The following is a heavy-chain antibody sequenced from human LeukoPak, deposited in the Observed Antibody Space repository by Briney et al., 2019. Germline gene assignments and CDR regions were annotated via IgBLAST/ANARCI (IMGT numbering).Heavy chain of an antibody. CDR3: ARNPGSDYPDW. CDR2: IYHTGST. J-gene: IGHJ4*02. CDR1: GGSINSLTW. D-gene: IGHD4-17*01. V-gene: IGHV4-4*02. Sequence: PSETLSLTCAVSGGSINSLTWWSWVRQSPGKGLGWIGEIYHTGSTNYNPSLKSRATISVDKSKNQFSLKLTSVTAADTAVYYCARNPGSDYPDWWGQGALVTVSS.